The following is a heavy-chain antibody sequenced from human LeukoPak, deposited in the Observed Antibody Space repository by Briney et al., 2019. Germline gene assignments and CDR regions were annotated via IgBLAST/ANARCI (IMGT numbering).Heavy chain of an antibody. D-gene: IGHD5-18*01. V-gene: IGHV4-39*07. CDR2: IYYSGST. Sequence: PSETLSLTCTVSGGSISSSSYYWGWIRQPPGKGLEWIGSIYYSGSTYYNPSLKSRVTISVDTSKNQFSLKLSSVTAADTAVYYCARDLHDYGYGYWGQGTLVTVSS. CDR1: GGSISSSSYY. CDR3: ARDLHDYGYGY. J-gene: IGHJ4*02.